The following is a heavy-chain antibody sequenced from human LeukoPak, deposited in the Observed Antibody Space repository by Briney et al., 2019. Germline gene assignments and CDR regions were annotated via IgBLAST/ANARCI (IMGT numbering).Heavy chain of an antibody. V-gene: IGHV3-21*01. J-gene: IGHJ4*02. CDR3: ARSYSSSDEFDY. CDR1: GFTFSNTW. CDR2: ISSSSSYI. D-gene: IGHD6-6*01. Sequence: GGSLRLSCLASGFTFSNTWMNWVRQAPGKGLEWVSSISSSSSYIYYADSVKGRFTISRDNAKNSLYLQMNSLRAEDTAVYYCARSYSSSDEFDYWGQGTLVTVSS.